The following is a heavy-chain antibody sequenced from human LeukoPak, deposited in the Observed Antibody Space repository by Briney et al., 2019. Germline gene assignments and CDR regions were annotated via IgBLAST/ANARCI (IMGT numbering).Heavy chain of an antibody. V-gene: IGHV1-46*01. J-gene: IGHJ4*02. CDR3: AAGTFDYYDSSGFLDY. Sequence: ASVKVSCKASGYTFTSYYMHWVRQAPGQGLEWMGIINPSGGSTSYAQKFQGRVTMTRDTSTSTVYMELGSLRSEDTAVYYCAAGTFDYYDSSGFLDYWGQGTLVTVSS. CDR1: GYTFTSYY. CDR2: INPSGGST. D-gene: IGHD3-22*01.